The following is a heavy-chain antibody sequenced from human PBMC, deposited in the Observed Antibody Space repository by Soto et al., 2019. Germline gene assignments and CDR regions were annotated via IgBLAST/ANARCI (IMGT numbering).Heavy chain of an antibody. J-gene: IGHJ4*02. CDR3: ARRPGYSSGWFAD. V-gene: IGHV3-7*01. CDR2: IKQDGSEK. CDR1: GFTFSTYW. Sequence: EVQLVESGGGLVQPGGSLRLSCAASGFTFSTYWMSWVRQAPGKGLEWLANIKQDGSEKYYVDSVKGRFTVSRDNANNALYLQMNSLRAEDTAVYYCARRPGYSSGWFADWGQGTLCTVS. D-gene: IGHD6-19*01.